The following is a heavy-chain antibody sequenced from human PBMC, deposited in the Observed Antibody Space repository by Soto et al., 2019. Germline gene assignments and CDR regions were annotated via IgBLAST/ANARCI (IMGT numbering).Heavy chain of an antibody. CDR3: AKDLTASEVPAASLGFDY. V-gene: IGHV3-9*01. CDR2: ISWNSGSI. D-gene: IGHD2-2*01. Sequence: GGSLRLSCAASGFTFDDYAMHWVRQAPGKGLEWVSGISWNSGSIGYADSVKGRFTISRDNAKNSLYLQMNSLRAEDTALYYCAKDLTASEVPAASLGFDYWGQGTLVTVSS. CDR1: GFTFDDYA. J-gene: IGHJ4*02.